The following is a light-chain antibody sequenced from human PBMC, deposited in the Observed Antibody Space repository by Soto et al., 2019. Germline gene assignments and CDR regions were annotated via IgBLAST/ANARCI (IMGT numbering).Light chain of an antibody. J-gene: IGLJ2*01. CDR3: CLSYSGSVV. CDR2: DTS. Sequence: QAVVTQEPSLTXSPGGSVTLTCGSTTGAVTSGHYPYWFHQKPGQAPRTLIYDTSNKHSWTPARFSGSLLGGKAALTLSGAQREDESEYYCCLSYSGSVVFGGGTKLTVL. V-gene: IGLV7-46*01. CDR1: TGAVTSGHY.